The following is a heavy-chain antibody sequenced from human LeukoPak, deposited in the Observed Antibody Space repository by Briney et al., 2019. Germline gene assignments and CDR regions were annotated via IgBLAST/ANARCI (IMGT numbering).Heavy chain of an antibody. CDR1: GFTFSGYW. CDR2: IKSDGSIT. V-gene: IGHV3-74*01. Sequence: GGSLRLSCAGSGFTFSGYWMHWVRQAPGKGLVWVSRIKSDGSITSYADSVKGRVTISRDNAKNTLYLQMNSLRAEDTAVYYCARSDWFDPWGQGTLVIVSS. CDR3: ARSDWFDP. J-gene: IGHJ5*02. D-gene: IGHD2-21*01.